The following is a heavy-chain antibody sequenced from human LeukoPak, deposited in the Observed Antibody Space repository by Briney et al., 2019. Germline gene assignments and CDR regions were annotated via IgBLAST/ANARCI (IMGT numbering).Heavy chain of an antibody. Sequence: GGPLRLSCAASGFTFDDYGMSWVRQAPGKGLEWVSAISGSDDGTYYADSVKGRFTISRDNSRNTLYLQMNTLRAEDTAVYFCAKSPVSSCRGSFCYPFDYWGQGTLVTVSS. CDR3: AKSPVSSCRGSFCYPFDY. D-gene: IGHD2-15*01. CDR1: GFTFDDYG. J-gene: IGHJ4*02. CDR2: ISGSDDGT. V-gene: IGHV3-23*01.